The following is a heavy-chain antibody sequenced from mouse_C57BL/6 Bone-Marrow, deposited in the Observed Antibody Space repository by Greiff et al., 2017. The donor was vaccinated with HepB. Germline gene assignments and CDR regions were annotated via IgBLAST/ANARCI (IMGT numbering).Heavy chain of an antibody. CDR2: INPYNGGT. V-gene: IGHV1-19*01. Sequence: VQLQQSGPVLVKPGASVKMSCKASGYTFTDYYMNWVKQSHGKSLEWIGVINPYNGGTSYNQKFKGKATLTVDKSSSTAYMELNSLTSEDSAVYYCARHYSNYLYYFDYWGQGTTLTVSS. CDR3: ARHYSNYLYYFDY. J-gene: IGHJ2*01. D-gene: IGHD2-5*01. CDR1: GYTFTDYY.